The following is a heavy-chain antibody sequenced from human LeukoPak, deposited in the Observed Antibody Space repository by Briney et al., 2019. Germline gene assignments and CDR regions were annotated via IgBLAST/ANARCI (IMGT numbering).Heavy chain of an antibody. D-gene: IGHD3-3*01. Sequence: GASVKVSCKASGYTFTSYDINWVRQATGQGLEWMGWMNPNSGNTGYAQKFQGRVTITRNTSISTAYMELSSLRSEDTAVYYCARGLCDFWSGYSPFDYWGQGTLVTVSS. CDR1: GYTFTSYD. CDR3: ARGLCDFWSGYSPFDY. V-gene: IGHV1-8*03. J-gene: IGHJ4*02. CDR2: MNPNSGNT.